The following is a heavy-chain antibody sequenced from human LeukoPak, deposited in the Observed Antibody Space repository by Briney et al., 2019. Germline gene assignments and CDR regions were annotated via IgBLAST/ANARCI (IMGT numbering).Heavy chain of an antibody. Sequence: PPASVKVSCKASGYTFTTYDINWVRQATGQGLEWMGWMNPGSGNTVYAQKFQGRIIMTRDTSITTAYMELSSLTSEDTAVYYCASSVEGYSSSWGQGTLVTVSS. CDR2: MNPGSGNT. D-gene: IGHD6-19*01. CDR3: ASSVEGYSSS. J-gene: IGHJ4*02. V-gene: IGHV1-8*01. CDR1: GYTFTTYD.